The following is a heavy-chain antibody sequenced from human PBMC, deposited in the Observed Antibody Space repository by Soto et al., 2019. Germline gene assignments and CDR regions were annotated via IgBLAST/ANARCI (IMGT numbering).Heavy chain of an antibody. J-gene: IGHJ4*02. CDR2: INHSGST. V-gene: IGHV4-34*01. CDR3: ARNPAPVDY. Sequence: TSETLSLTCAVYGGSFSGYYWSWIRQPPGKGLEWIGEINHSGSTNYNPSLKSRVTISVDTSKNQFSLKLSSVTAADTAVYYCARNPAPVDYWGQGTLVTVS. D-gene: IGHD6-25*01. CDR1: GGSFSGYY.